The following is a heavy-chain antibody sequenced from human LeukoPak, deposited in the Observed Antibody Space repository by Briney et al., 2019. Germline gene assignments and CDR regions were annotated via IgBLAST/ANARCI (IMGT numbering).Heavy chain of an antibody. D-gene: IGHD4-17*01. CDR2: INHSGST. CDR1: GGSFSGYY. V-gene: IGHV4-34*01. CDR3: ARGKAPYGDLDY. Sequence: SETLSLTCAVYGGSFSGYYWSWIRQPPGKGLEWIGEINHSGSTNYNPSLKSRVTISVDTSKNQFSLKLSSVTAADTAVYYCARGKAPYGDLDYWGQGTLVTVSS. J-gene: IGHJ4*02.